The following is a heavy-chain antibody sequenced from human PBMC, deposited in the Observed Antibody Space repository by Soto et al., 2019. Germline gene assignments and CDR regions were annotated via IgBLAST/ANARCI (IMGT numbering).Heavy chain of an antibody. V-gene: IGHV1-8*01. CDR3: ARTLGYCSSGSCYEWFDP. D-gene: IGHD2-15*01. CDR2: MNPNSGNT. J-gene: IGHJ5*02. CDR1: GYTFSTYD. Sequence: QVQLVQSGAEVKKPGASVKVSCKASGYTFSTYDTNWVRQATGQGLEWMGWMNPNSGNTDYAQKFQGRVTMTRNTSITTAYMELSSLRFEDTAVYYCARTLGYCSSGSCYEWFDPWGQGTLVIVSS.